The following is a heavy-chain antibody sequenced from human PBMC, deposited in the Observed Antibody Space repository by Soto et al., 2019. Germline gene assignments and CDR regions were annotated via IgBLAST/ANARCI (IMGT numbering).Heavy chain of an antibody. CDR3: ARAWSHNLLDY. D-gene: IGHD2-15*01. J-gene: IGHJ4*02. V-gene: IGHV3-48*01. CDR1: GFTFSSYS. CDR2: ISSSSSTI. Sequence: GGSLRLSCAASGFTFSSYSMNWVRQAPGKGLEWVSYISSSSSTIYYADSVKGRFTISRDNAKNSLYLQMNSLRAEDTAVYYCARAWSHNLLDYWGQGTLVTVSS.